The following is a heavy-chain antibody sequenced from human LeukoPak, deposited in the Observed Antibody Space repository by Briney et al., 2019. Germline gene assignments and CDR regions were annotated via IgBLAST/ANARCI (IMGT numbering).Heavy chain of an antibody. Sequence: GGSLRLSCAASGFTFSSYAMSWVRQAPGKGLEWVSAISGSGGSTYYADSVKGRFTISRDNSKNTLYLQMNSLRAEDTAVYYCAKGGSGSYGFRAYYYMDVWGKGTTVTVSS. CDR1: GFTFSSYA. CDR3: AKGGSGSYGFRAYYYMDV. V-gene: IGHV3-23*01. J-gene: IGHJ6*03. CDR2: ISGSGGST. D-gene: IGHD1-26*01.